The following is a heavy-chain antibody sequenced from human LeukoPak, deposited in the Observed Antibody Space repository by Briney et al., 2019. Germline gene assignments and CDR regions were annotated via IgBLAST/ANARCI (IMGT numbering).Heavy chain of an antibody. CDR3: ARGVKLLRYSYGYGAFDI. V-gene: IGHV4-34*01. CDR1: GASSSNHF. Sequence: SETLSLTCSVSGASSSNHFWSWIRQPPGKGLEWIGEINHSGSTNYNPSLKSRVTISVDTSKNQFSLKLSSVTAADTAVYYCARGVKLLRYSYGYGAFDIWGQGAMVTVSS. D-gene: IGHD5-18*01. CDR2: INHSGST. J-gene: IGHJ3*02.